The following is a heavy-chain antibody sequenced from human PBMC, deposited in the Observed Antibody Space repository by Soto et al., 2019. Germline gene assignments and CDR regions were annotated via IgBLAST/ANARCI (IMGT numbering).Heavy chain of an antibody. D-gene: IGHD1-26*01. Sequence: QVQLVESGGGVVQPGRSLRLPCAASGFTFSSYTMHWVRQAPGKGLEWVAVMLSDGSKKYYADSVKGRFTISRDNSKNTLYLQMNSPRAEDTAVYYCARGGLVGATPAFDIWGQGTMVTVSS. CDR3: ARGGLVGATPAFDI. J-gene: IGHJ3*02. CDR2: MLSDGSKK. V-gene: IGHV3-30-3*01. CDR1: GFTFSSYT.